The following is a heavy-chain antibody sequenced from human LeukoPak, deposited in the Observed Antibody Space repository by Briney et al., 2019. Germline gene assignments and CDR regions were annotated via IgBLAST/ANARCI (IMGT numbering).Heavy chain of an antibody. Sequence: PSETLSLTCAVYGGSFSGYYWSWIRQPPGKGLEWIGEINHSGSTNYNPSLKSRVTISADTSKNQFSLKLSSVTAADTAVYYCARARFSNPLYYYGMDVRGQGTTVTVSS. CDR2: INHSGST. CDR1: GGSFSGYY. CDR3: ARARFSNPLYYYGMDV. D-gene: IGHD4-11*01. V-gene: IGHV4-34*01. J-gene: IGHJ6*02.